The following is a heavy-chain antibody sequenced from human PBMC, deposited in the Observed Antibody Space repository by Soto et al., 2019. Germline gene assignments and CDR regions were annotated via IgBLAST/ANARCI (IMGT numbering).Heavy chain of an antibody. CDR1: GGSISSSSYY. CDR3: ARHTPAISISDH. D-gene: IGHD2-15*01. CDR2: VYYSGST. V-gene: IGHV4-39*01. Sequence: QLQLQESGPGLVKPSETLSLTCTVSGGSISSSSYYWGWIRQPPGKGLEWIGSVYYSGSTYYNPSLQSRDTISVATSKNQFSLQLSSVTAADTAVYYCARHTPAISISDHWGQGTLVTVSS. J-gene: IGHJ4*02.